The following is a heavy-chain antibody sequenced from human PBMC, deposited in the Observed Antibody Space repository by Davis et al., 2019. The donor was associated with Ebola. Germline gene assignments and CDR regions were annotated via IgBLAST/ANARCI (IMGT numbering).Heavy chain of an antibody. J-gene: IGHJ4*02. D-gene: IGHD3-22*01. CDR2: INTNTGNP. CDR1: GYTFTSYA. CDR3: AREGAYYDSSGYKEVSVWADY. V-gene: IGHV7-4-1*02. Sequence: AASVKVSCKASGYTFTSYAMNQVRQAPGHGLEWMGWINTNTGNPTYAQGFTGRFVFSLDTSVSTAYLQISSLKAEDTAVYYCAREGAYYDSSGYKEVSVWADYWGQGTLVTVSS.